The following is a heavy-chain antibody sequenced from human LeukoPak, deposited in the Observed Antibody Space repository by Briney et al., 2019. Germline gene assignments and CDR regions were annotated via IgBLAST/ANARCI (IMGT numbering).Heavy chain of an antibody. Sequence: QSGGSLRLSCAASGFTFSSYAMSWVRQAPGKGLEWVSAISGSGGSTYYADSVKGRFTISRDNSKNTLYLQMNSLRAEDTAVYYCTSRYFDWFRYMDVWGKGTTVTVSS. D-gene: IGHD3-9*01. CDR3: TSRYFDWFRYMDV. CDR1: GFTFSSYA. V-gene: IGHV3-23*01. CDR2: ISGSGGST. J-gene: IGHJ6*03.